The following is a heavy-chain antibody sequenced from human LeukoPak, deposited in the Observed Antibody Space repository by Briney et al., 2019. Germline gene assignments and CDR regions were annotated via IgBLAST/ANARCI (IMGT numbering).Heavy chain of an antibody. V-gene: IGHV3-53*05. Sequence: GGSLRLSCAASGFTVSGNYMSWVRQAPGKGLEWVSVIYSGGDTYYADSVKGRFTISRDNSKNTLYLQMNSLRAEDTAVYYCARDLVAGTIDYWGQGTLVTVSS. CDR2: IYSGGDT. CDR3: ARDLVAGTIDY. J-gene: IGHJ4*02. D-gene: IGHD6-19*01. CDR1: GFTVSGNY.